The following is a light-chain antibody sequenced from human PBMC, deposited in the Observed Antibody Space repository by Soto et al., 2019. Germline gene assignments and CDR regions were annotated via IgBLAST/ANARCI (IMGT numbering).Light chain of an antibody. CDR3: HQYHNWPRT. Sequence: EIVLTQSPATLSVYPGEIATLSCRASQSVSSNLAWYQQKPGQAPRLLIYGASTRATGFPARFSGSGSGTEFTLTISSLQSEDFAVYYCHQYHNWPRTFGQGTKVDIK. CDR1: QSVSSN. J-gene: IGKJ1*01. V-gene: IGKV3-15*01. CDR2: GAS.